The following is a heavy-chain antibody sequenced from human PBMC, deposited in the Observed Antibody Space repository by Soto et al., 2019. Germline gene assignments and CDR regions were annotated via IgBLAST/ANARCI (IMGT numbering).Heavy chain of an antibody. D-gene: IGHD2-15*01. Sequence: SETLSLTCTVSGGSISSYYWSWIRQPPGKGLDWIGYMYYGGRTNYNPSLKSRATISVDTSKMQVSLKLSSVTAADTAVYFCARGTPSPLIVRSSRGPWFDPWGQGTLVTVSS. CDR3: ARGTPSPLIVRSSRGPWFDP. J-gene: IGHJ5*02. V-gene: IGHV4-59*08. CDR1: GGSISSYY. CDR2: MYYGGRT.